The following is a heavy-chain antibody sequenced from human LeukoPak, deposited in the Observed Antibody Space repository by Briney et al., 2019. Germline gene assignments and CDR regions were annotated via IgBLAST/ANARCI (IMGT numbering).Heavy chain of an antibody. CDR2: IYTSGST. V-gene: IGHV4-4*09. D-gene: IGHD4-23*01. CDR1: GGSISSYY. CDR3: AGSTVVLYYFDY. Sequence: SETLSLTCTVSGGSISSYYWSWIRQPPGKGLEWIGYIYTSGSTNYNPSLKSRVTISVDTSKNQFSLKLSSVTAADTAVYCCAGSTVVLYYFDYWGQGTLVTVSS. J-gene: IGHJ4*02.